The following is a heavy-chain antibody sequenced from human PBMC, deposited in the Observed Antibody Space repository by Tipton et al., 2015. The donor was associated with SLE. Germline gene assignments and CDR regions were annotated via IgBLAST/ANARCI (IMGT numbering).Heavy chain of an antibody. CDR1: GGSISSSSYY. J-gene: IGHJ4*02. V-gene: IGHV4-39*07. CDR2: IYYSGTT. CDR3: ARVGLVAPAAISSVVDY. Sequence: TLSLTCTVSGGSISSSSYYWGWIRQPPGKGLEWIGSIYYSGTTYYNPSLKSRVTISVDTSKNQFSLNLNSVTAADTAVYYCARVGLVAPAAISSVVDYWGQGTLVTVSS. D-gene: IGHD2-2*02.